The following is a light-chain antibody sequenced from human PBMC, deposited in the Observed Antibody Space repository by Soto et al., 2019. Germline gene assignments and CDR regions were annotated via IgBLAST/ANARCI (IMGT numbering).Light chain of an antibody. Sequence: QSVLTQPPSASGTPGQRVAISCSGSSSNIGSHTVNWYQQLPGTAPQLLIYGNDQRPSGVTDRFSGSTSGASAALAISGLQSEEEVAYYCAAWDDSLNGPVFGGGTKLTVL. J-gene: IGLJ3*02. V-gene: IGLV1-44*01. CDR3: AAWDDSLNGPV. CDR1: SSNIGSHT. CDR2: GND.